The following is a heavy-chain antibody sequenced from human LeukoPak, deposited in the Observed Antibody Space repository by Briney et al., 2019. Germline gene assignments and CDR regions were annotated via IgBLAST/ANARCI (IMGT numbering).Heavy chain of an antibody. J-gene: IGHJ4*02. D-gene: IGHD6-19*01. CDR2: IYYSGST. Sequence: KPSETLSLTCTVSGDSISSYYWSWIRQPPGKGLEWIGYIYYSGSTNYNPSLKSRVTISVDTSKNQFSVKLSSVTAADTAVYFCARSGYTSGWYDYWGQGTLVTVSS. CDR1: GDSISSYY. CDR3: ARSGYTSGWYDY. V-gene: IGHV4-59*01.